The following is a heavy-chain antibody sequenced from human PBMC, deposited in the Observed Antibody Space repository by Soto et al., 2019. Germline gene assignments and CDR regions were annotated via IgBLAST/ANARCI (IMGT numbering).Heavy chain of an antibody. Sequence: GGSLRLSCAASGFTVSSNYMSWVRQAPGKGLEWISVIYSGVSTYYADSVKGRFTISRDNSKNTLYPQMNSLRAEDTAVYYCAKEALWFGELVDYWGQGTLVTVSS. CDR3: AKEALWFGELVDY. CDR1: GFTVSSNY. D-gene: IGHD3-10*01. V-gene: IGHV3-53*01. J-gene: IGHJ4*02. CDR2: IYSGVST.